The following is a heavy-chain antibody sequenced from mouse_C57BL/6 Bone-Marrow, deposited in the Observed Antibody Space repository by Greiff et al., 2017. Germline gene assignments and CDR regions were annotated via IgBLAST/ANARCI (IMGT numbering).Heavy chain of an antibody. D-gene: IGHD4-1*01. J-gene: IGHJ3*01. V-gene: IGHV1-54*01. CDR2: INPGSGGT. CDR1: GYAFTNYL. CDR3: ARSKNCDSWFSY. Sequence: VQRVESGAELVRPGTSVKVSCKASGYAFTNYLIEWVKQRPGQGLEWIGVINPGSGGTNYNEKVKGKATLTADKSSSTAYMQLSGLTSEDSAVFFCARSKNCDSWFSYWGQGTLVTVSA.